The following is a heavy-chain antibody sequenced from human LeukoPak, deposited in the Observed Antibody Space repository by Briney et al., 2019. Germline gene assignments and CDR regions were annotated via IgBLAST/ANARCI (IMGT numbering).Heavy chain of an antibody. Sequence: PGETLSLTCAVSGSICSYYWSWSRQPPGKGLEGIGYIYTSGSNNYNHSLKSRVTISVDTSKNQFSLNLPSVTAADTAVYFCARGRGWNNPEVYDYWGQGTLVTVSS. D-gene: IGHD1/OR15-1a*01. J-gene: IGHJ4*02. CDR2: IYTSGSN. CDR1: GSICSYY. V-gene: IGHV4-4*09. CDR3: ARGRGWNNPEVYDY.